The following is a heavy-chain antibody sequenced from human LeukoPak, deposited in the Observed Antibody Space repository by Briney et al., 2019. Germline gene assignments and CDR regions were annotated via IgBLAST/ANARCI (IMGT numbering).Heavy chain of an antibody. V-gene: IGHV1-24*01. D-gene: IGHD1-26*01. CDR2: FDPEDGET. Sequence: ASVKVSCKVSGYTLTELTMHWVRQAPGEGLEWVGGFDPEDGETIYAQKFQGRATMTEDASTDTASRNLTSLRSENTAVYYCATEDLGSFAGWGQGTLVTVSS. J-gene: IGHJ4*02. CDR1: GYTLTELT. CDR3: ATEDLGSFAG.